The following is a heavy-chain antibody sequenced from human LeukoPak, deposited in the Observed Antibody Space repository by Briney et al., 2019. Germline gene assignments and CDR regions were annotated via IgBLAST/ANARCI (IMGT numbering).Heavy chain of an antibody. CDR3: VRHVGKDLVVVRI. D-gene: IGHD2-15*01. CDR1: GYNFTSHW. J-gene: IGHJ3*02. V-gene: IGHV5-10-1*01. Sequence: PGESLKISCKGSGYNFTSHWISWVRQMPGKGLEWMGRIDPSDSYTNYSPSFQGHVTISADKSISTAYLQWSSLKAPDTAMYYCVRHVGKDLVVVRIWGQGTMVTVSS. CDR2: IDPSDSYT.